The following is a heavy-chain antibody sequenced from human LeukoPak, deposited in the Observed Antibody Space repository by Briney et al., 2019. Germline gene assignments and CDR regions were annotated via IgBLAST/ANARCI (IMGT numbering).Heavy chain of an antibody. CDR3: ARGVSGAYYYYYMDV. D-gene: IGHD1-26*01. V-gene: IGHV1-46*01. Sequence: ASVKVSCKASGYTFTSYYMHWVRQAPGQGLEWMGIINPSGGSTSYAQKFQGRVTMTRDTSISTAYMELSSLRSDDSAVYYCARGVSGAYYYYYMDVWGKGTTVTVSS. J-gene: IGHJ6*03. CDR2: INPSGGST. CDR1: GYTFTSYY.